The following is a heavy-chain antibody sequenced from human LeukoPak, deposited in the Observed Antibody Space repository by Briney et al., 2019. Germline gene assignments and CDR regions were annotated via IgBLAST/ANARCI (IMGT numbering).Heavy chain of an antibody. D-gene: IGHD2-15*01. J-gene: IGHJ4*02. CDR3: ARVGYCSGGSCFDFDY. CDR2: ISSSSSYI. Sequence: GGSLRLSCAASGFTFSSYSMNWVRQAPGKGLEWVSSISSSSSYIHYADSVKGRFTISRDNAKNSLYLQMNSLRAEDTAVYYCARVGYCSGGSCFDFDYWGQGTLVTVSS. CDR1: GFTFSSYS. V-gene: IGHV3-21*01.